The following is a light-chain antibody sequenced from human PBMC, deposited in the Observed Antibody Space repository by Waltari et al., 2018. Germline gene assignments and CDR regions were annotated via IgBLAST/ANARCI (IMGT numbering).Light chain of an antibody. CDR1: QSFVHSDGNTY. Sequence: DVVMTQSPLSLSITPGQPASISCRSSQSFVHSDGNTYLSWYHQKPGQRPRLLIYKVSNRDSGVPDRFSGSVAGTDFTLKISRVEAEDVGVYYCGQGTKFPWTFGQGTEVEIK. CDR2: KVS. V-gene: IGKV2-30*02. CDR3: GQGTKFPWT. J-gene: IGKJ1*01.